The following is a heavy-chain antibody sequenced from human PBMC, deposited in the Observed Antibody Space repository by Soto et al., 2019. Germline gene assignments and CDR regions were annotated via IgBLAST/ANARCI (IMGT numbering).Heavy chain of an antibody. CDR1: GFTASSNY. J-gene: IGHJ3*02. CDR3: ARDATTTSAFDI. V-gene: IGHV3-53*01. Sequence: GGSLRLSCAASGFTASSNYMSWVRQAPGKGLEWVSVIYSGGSTYYADSVKGRFTISRDNSKNTLYLQMNSLRAEDTAVYYCARDATTTSAFDIWGQGTMVTVSS. CDR2: IYSGGST. D-gene: IGHD1-1*01.